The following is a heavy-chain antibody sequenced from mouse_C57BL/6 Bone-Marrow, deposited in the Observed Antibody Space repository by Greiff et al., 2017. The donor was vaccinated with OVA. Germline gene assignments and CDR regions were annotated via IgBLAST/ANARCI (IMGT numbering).Heavy chain of an antibody. CDR3: ARRGIYYSNVYAMDY. CDR1: GYTFTSYW. Sequence: QVHVKQPGAELVKPGASVKMSCKASGYTFTSYWITWVKQRPGQGLEWIGDIYPGSGSTNYNEKFKSKATLTVDTSSSTAYMQLSSLTSEDSAVYYCARRGIYYSNVYAMDYWGQGTSVTVSS. D-gene: IGHD2-5*01. V-gene: IGHV1-55*01. CDR2: IYPGSGST. J-gene: IGHJ4*01.